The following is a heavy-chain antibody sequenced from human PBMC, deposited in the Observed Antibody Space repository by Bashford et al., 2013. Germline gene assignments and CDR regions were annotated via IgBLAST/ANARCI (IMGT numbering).Heavy chain of an antibody. CDR2: IKSNADGGTT. V-gene: IGHV3-15*01. J-gene: IGHJ4*03. Sequence: VRQAPGKGLEWVGRIKSNADGGTTDYAAPAKGRITISRDDSKNTLYLQMNTLKTEDTAVYYCTADPLQYTSGWLGGYWGQGPWS. D-gene: IGHD6-19*01. CDR3: TADPLQYTSGWLGGY.